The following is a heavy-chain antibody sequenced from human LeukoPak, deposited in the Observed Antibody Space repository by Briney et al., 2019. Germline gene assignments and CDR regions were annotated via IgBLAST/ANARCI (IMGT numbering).Heavy chain of an antibody. V-gene: IGHV4-4*07. Sequence: SETLSLTCTVSGGSISSYYWSWIRQPAGKGLEWIGRIYTSGSTNYNPSLKSRVTMSVDTSKNQFSLKLSSVTAADTAVYYCASSYYDSSGYYSPKSFDYWGQGTLVTVSS. J-gene: IGHJ4*02. CDR2: IYTSGST. CDR1: GGSISSYY. D-gene: IGHD3-22*01. CDR3: ASSYYDSSGYYSPKSFDY.